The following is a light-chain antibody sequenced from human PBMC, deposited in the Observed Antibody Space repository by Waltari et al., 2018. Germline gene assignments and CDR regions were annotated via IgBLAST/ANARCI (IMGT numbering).Light chain of an antibody. Sequence: QSVLTQPPSVSAAPGQKVTISCSGSTSNIGTHYISWYQQLPGTAPKLLIYDNDNRPSGIPDRFSGSKSGASGPLDISGLQTGDEADYYCETWDSSLSAAVFGGGTRLTVL. CDR1: TSNIGTHY. CDR3: ETWDSSLSAAV. V-gene: IGLV1-51*01. J-gene: IGLJ3*02. CDR2: DND.